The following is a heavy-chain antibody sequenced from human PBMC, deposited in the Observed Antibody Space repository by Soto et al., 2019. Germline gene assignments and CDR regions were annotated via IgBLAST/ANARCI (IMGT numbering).Heavy chain of an antibody. D-gene: IGHD1-20*01. CDR2: TGATGRTT. CDR3: ATVHNTSRSFDY. V-gene: IGHV3-23*01. J-gene: IGHJ4*02. Sequence: PGGSLRLSCVASGFTFNIYAMTWVRQAPGKGLEWVSTTGATGRTTYYSDSVKGRFTVSRDNSKNTLDLQMSNLRAEDTAVYYCATVHNTSRSFDYWGQGTLVTVSS. CDR1: GFTFNIYA.